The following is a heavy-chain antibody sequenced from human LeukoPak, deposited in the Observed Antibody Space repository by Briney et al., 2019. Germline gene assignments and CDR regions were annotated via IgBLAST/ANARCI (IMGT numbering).Heavy chain of an antibody. CDR1: GFTFSSYA. CDR2: ISYDGSNK. Sequence: PGGSLRLSCAASGFTFSSYAMHWVRQAPGKGLEWVAVISYDGSNKYYADSVKGRFTISRDNSKNTLYLQMNSLRAEDTAVYYCARDLWQQLAILDYWGQGTLVTVSS. D-gene: IGHD6-13*01. J-gene: IGHJ4*02. V-gene: IGHV3-30-3*01. CDR3: ARDLWQQLAILDY.